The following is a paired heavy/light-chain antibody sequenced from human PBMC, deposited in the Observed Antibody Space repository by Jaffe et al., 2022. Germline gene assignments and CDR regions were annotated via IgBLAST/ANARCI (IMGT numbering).Heavy chain of an antibody. V-gene: IGHV1-2*02. CDR2: INPNSGGT. Sequence: QVQLVQSGAEVKKPGASVKVSCKASGYTFTGYYIHWVRQAPGQGLEWMGWINPNSGGTNYAQKFQGRVTMTRDTSISTAYMELSRLRSDDTAVYYCARDRGNSGSYYVVDAFDIWGQGTMVTVSS. J-gene: IGHJ3*02. CDR3: ARDRGNSGSYYVVDAFDI. D-gene: IGHD1-26*01. CDR1: GYTFTGYY.
Light chain of an antibody. CDR1: QSVLYSSNNKNY. V-gene: IGKV4-1*01. Sequence: DIVMTQSPDSLAVSLGERATINCKSSQSVLYSSNNKNYLAWYQQKPGHPPKLLIYWASTRESGVPDRFSGSGSGTDFTLTISSLQAEDVAVYYCQQYYSTPLTFGGGTKVEIK. CDR2: WAS. CDR3: QQYYSTPLT. J-gene: IGKJ4*01.